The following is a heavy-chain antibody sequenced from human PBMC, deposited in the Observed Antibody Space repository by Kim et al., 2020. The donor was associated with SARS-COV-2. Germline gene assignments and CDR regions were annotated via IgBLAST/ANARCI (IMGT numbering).Heavy chain of an antibody. CDR2: INHSGST. V-gene: IGHV4-34*01. J-gene: IGHJ4*02. CDR3: ARRRDGYTLLDY. CDR1: GGSFSGYY. D-gene: IGHD5-12*01. Sequence: SETLSLTCAVYGGSFSGYYWSWIRQPPGKGLEWIGEINHSGSTNYNPSLKSRVTISVDTSKNQFSLKLSSVTAADTAVYYCARRRDGYTLLDYWGQGTLVTVSS.